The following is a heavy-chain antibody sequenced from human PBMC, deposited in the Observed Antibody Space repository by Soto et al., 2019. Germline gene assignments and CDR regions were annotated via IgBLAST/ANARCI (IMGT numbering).Heavy chain of an antibody. V-gene: IGHV1-8*01. D-gene: IGHD6-19*01. CDR1: GYTFTSYD. CDR2: MNPNSGNT. Sequence: QVQLVQSGAEVKKPGASVKVSCKASGYTFTSYDINWVRQATGQGLEWMGWMNPNSGNTGYAQKFQGRVTMTRTTSISTAYMELSSLRSEDTAVYYCARDHSSGWYGPDYYYGMDVWGQGTTVTVSS. CDR3: ARDHSSGWYGPDYYYGMDV. J-gene: IGHJ6*02.